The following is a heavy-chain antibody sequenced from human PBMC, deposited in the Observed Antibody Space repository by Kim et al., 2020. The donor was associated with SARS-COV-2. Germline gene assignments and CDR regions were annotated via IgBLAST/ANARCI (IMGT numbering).Heavy chain of an antibody. CDR2: N. CDR3: ARDWMVRGIDY. D-gene: IGHD3-10*01. J-gene: IGHJ4*02. Sequence: NNYNPSLKSRVTISVDTSKNQFSLKLSSVTAADTAVYYCARDWMVRGIDYWGQGTLVTVSS. V-gene: IGHV4-34*01.